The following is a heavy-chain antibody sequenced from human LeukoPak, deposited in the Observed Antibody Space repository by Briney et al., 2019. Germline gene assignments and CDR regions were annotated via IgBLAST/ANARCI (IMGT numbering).Heavy chain of an antibody. V-gene: IGHV1-18*01. CDR2: ISGYTGNT. CDR1: GYTFTSYG. D-gene: IGHD3-10*01. J-gene: IGHJ4*02. Sequence: GASVKVSCKASGYTFTSYGISWVRQAPGQGLEWVGWISGYTGNTNYVQKFQGRVTMTIDTSTNTAYMELRNLRSDDTAVYYCARDMATVQHQDWGQGTLVTVSS. CDR3: ARDMATVQHQD.